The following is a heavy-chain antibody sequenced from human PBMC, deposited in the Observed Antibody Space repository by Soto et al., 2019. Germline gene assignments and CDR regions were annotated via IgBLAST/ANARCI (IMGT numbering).Heavy chain of an antibody. CDR1: GLTFSDYY. Sequence: QVQLVESGGGLVKPGGSLRLSCAASGLTFSDYYMSWIRQAPGKGLEWVSYISSSSSYTNYADSVKGRFTISRDNAKNSLYLQMNSLRAEDTAVYYCARDIQGGTGTDYWGQGTLVTVSS. CDR2: ISSSSSYT. V-gene: IGHV3-11*06. CDR3: ARDIQGGTGTDY. J-gene: IGHJ4*02. D-gene: IGHD3-9*01.